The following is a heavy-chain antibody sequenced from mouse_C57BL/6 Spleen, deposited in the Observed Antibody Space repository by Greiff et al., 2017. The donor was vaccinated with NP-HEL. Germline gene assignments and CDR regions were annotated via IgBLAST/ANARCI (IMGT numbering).Heavy chain of an antibody. CDR2: IWAGGST. J-gene: IGHJ2*01. V-gene: IGHV2-9*02. Sequence: VQLVESGPGLVAPSQSLSITCTVSGFSLTSYGVHWVRQPPGKGLEWLGVIWAGGSTNYNSAIMSRLSISKDNSKSQVFLKRNSLQTDDTARYYCARLEDKWGQGTTLTVSS. CDR3: ARLEDK. CDR1: GFSLTSYG.